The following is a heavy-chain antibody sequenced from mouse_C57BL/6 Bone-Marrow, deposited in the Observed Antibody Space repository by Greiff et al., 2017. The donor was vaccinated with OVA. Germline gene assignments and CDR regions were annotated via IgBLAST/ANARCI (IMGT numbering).Heavy chain of an antibody. V-gene: IGHV6-6*01. Sequence: EVQLVESGGGLVQPGGSMKLSCAASGFTFSDAWMDWVRQSPEKGLEWVAEIRNKADNHATYYAESVKGRFTISRDDSKSSVYLQMNSLRAEDTGIYYCTTVYYGSSSAWFAYWGQGTLVTVSA. J-gene: IGHJ3*01. CDR1: GFTFSDAW. D-gene: IGHD1-1*01. CDR2: IRNKADNHAT. CDR3: TTVYYGSSSAWFAY.